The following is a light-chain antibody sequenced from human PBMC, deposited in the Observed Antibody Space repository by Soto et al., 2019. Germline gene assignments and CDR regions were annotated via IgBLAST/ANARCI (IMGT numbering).Light chain of an antibody. CDR2: DVS. CDR3: SSYTSTSTRV. CDR1: GSDVGRYYF. J-gene: IGLJ1*01. V-gene: IGLV2-14*01. Sequence: QSVLTQPASVSGSPGQSITISCTGTGSDVGRYYFVSWYQQYPGKAPTLLIHDVSNRASGVSNRFSGSKSGNTASLTISGLQADDEADYYCSSYTSTSTRVFGTGTKLTVL.